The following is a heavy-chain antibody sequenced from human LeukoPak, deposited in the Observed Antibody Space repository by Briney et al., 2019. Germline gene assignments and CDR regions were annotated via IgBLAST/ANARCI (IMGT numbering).Heavy chain of an antibody. CDR1: GFNFNDYA. CDR2: ISWNSGTV. V-gene: IGHV3-9*03. D-gene: IGHD2-2*01. J-gene: IGHJ2*01. Sequence: GGSLRLSCAASGFNFNDYAMHWVRQAPGKGLEWVSGISWNSGTVACADSVKGRFTISRDNSKKSLYLQMNSLRAEDMALYYCAKASADWYFDLWGRGTLVTVSS. CDR3: AKASADWYFDL.